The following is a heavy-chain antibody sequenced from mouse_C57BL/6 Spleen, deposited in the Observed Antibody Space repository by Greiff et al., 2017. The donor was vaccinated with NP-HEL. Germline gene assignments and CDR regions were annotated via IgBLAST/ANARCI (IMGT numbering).Heavy chain of an antibody. Sequence: VQLQQPGAELVKPGASVKLSCKASGYTFTSYWMHWVKQTPGQGLEWIGMIHPNSGSTNYNEKFKSKATLTVDKSSSTAYMQLSSLTSEDSAVYYCALYDGYYYFDYWGQGTTLTVSS. D-gene: IGHD2-3*01. J-gene: IGHJ2*01. CDR2: IHPNSGST. CDR3: ALYDGYYYFDY. CDR1: GYTFTSYW. V-gene: IGHV1-64*01.